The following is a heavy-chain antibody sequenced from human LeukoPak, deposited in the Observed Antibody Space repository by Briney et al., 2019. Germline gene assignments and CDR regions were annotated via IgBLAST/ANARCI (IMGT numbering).Heavy chain of an antibody. Sequence: NPSETLSLTCTVSGGSISSYYWSWIRQPPGKGLEWIGYIYYSGSTNYNPSLKRRVTISVDTSKNQFSLKLSSVTAADTAVYYCARAPERWLQLPPHDAFDIWGQGTMVIVSS. V-gene: IGHV4-59*01. CDR2: IYYSGST. D-gene: IGHD5-24*01. CDR3: ARAPERWLQLPPHDAFDI. CDR1: GGSISSYY. J-gene: IGHJ3*02.